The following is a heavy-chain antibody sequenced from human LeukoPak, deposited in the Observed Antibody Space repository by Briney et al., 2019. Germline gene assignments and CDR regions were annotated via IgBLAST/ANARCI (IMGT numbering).Heavy chain of an antibody. V-gene: IGHV1-3*01. J-gene: IGHJ4*02. Sequence: ASVKVSCKASGYTFNTYSMHWVRPAPGQRLEWMGWINAGNGNTKYSQKCQGRVSITRDTSASTAYMELSSLRSEDTAVYYCARDEGSGYELSFDYWGQGTLVTVSS. CDR3: ARDEGSGYELSFDY. CDR2: INAGNGNT. D-gene: IGHD5-12*01. CDR1: GYTFNTYS.